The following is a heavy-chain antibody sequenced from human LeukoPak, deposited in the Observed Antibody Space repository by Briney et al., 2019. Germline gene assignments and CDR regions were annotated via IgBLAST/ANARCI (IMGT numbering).Heavy chain of an antibody. J-gene: IGHJ6*02. V-gene: IGHV3-21*01. CDR1: GFTFSSYS. D-gene: IGHD4/OR15-4a*01. CDR3: ARDQPRLSFYYSGMDV. Sequence: GGSLRLSCAASGFTFSSYSMNWARQAPGKGLEWVSSISSSSSYIYYADSVKGRFTISRDNAKNSLYLQMNSLRAEDTAVYYCARDQPRLSFYYSGMDVWGQGTTVTVSS. CDR2: ISSSSSYI.